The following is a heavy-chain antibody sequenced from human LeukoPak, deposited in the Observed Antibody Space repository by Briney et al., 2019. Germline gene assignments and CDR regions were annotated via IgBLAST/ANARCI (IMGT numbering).Heavy chain of an antibody. CDR3: ARDEGYSSSWYYFDY. D-gene: IGHD6-13*01. V-gene: IGHV3-53*01. CDR2: IYSGGST. J-gene: IGHJ4*02. Sequence: GGSLRLSCAASGFTFSSHTMNWVRQAPGKGLEWVSVIYSGGSTYYADSVKGRFTISRDNSKNTLYLQMNSLRAEDTAVYYCARDEGYSSSWYYFDYWGQGTLVTVSS. CDR1: GFTFSSHT.